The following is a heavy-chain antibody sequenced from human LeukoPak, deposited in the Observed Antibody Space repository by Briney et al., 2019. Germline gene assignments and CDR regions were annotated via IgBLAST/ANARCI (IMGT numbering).Heavy chain of an antibody. CDR1: GFTFSSYA. D-gene: IGHD3-3*01. J-gene: IGHJ4*02. CDR2: ISGSGGST. Sequence: GGSLRLSCAASGFTFSSYAMSWVRQAPGKGLEWVSAISGSGGSTYYADSVKGRFTISRDNSKNTLYLQMNSLRAEGTAVYYCAKFGRITIFGVVDYWGQGTLVTVSS. CDR3: AKFGRITIFGVVDY. V-gene: IGHV3-23*01.